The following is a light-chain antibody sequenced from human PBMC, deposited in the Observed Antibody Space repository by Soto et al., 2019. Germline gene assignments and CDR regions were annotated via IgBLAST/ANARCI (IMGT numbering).Light chain of an antibody. V-gene: IGLV1-44*01. CDR2: KSN. J-gene: IGLJ2*01. Sequence: QSVLTQPPSASGTPGQRVIISCSGGSSNIGSNSVTWYQQLPGTAPKPLIYKSNQRPSGVPDRFSGSKSGTSASLAISGLQSEDEADYYCAAWDDSLNGWGVFGGGTKLTVL. CDR3: AAWDDSLNGWGV. CDR1: SSNIGSNS.